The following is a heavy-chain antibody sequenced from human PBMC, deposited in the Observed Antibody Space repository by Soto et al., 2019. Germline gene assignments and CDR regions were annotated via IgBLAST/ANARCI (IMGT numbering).Heavy chain of an antibody. V-gene: IGHV4-59*01. CDR2: IYYSGST. J-gene: IGHJ5*02. D-gene: IGHD3-22*01. CDR1: GGSISSYY. Sequence: NPSETLSLTCTVSGGSISSYYWSWIRQPPGKGLEWIGYIYYSGSTNYNPSLKSRVTISVDTSKNQFSLKLSSVTAADTAVYYCARDGQDSSGGWFDPWGQGTLVTVSS. CDR3: ARDGQDSSGGWFDP.